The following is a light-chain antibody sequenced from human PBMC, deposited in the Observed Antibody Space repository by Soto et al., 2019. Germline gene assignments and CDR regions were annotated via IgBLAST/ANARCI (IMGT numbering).Light chain of an antibody. V-gene: IGKV1-5*03. J-gene: IGKJ1*01. CDR3: QQYKSPPWT. Sequence: DIQMTQSPPTLSASVGDRVTISCRASESITNLLAWYQHKPGKAPKLLIYKASSLESGVPSRFSGSGSGTEFTLTISSLQPDDFATYYCQQYKSPPWTFGQGTKVEIK. CDR1: ESITNL. CDR2: KAS.